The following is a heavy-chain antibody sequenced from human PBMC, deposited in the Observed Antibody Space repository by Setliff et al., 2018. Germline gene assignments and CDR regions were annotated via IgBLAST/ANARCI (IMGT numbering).Heavy chain of an antibody. Sequence: GGSLRLSCAASGFTFSTYRMHWVRQAPGKGLEWVAVIWGYGGTKYHADSVKGRFTSSRDNSKNTLYLQMNSLRPEDTAVYYCARTCSGSGCYAGLESWGQGTPVTVSS. D-gene: IGHD2-15*01. J-gene: IGHJ4*02. CDR2: IWGYGGTK. CDR3: ARTCSGSGCYAGLES. V-gene: IGHV3-33*08. CDR1: GFTFSTYR.